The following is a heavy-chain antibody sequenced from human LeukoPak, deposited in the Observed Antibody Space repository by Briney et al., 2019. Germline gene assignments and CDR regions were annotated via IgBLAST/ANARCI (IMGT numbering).Heavy chain of an antibody. D-gene: IGHD3-22*01. Sequence: GGSLRLSCAASGFTFSSYGMRWVRQAPGKGLDWVAFIHHDGSNKYYADSVRGRFTISRDNSKNTLYLQMNSLRAEDTAVYYCASGPYDSSGYYWPIYFDYWGQGTLVTVSS. J-gene: IGHJ4*02. V-gene: IGHV3-30*02. CDR1: GFTFSSYG. CDR2: IHHDGSNK. CDR3: ASGPYDSSGYYWPIYFDY.